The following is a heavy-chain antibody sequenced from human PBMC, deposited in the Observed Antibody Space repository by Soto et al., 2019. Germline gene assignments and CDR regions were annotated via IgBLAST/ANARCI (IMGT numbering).Heavy chain of an antibody. CDR3: ARVPTVRGTHNWFDP. Sequence: QVQLVESGGGVVQPGRSLRLSCAASGFTFSSYAMHWVRQAPGKGLEWVAVISYDGSNKYYADSVKGRFTISRDNSKNTLYLQTNSLIAEDTAVYYCARVPTVRGTHNWFDPWGQGTPVTVSS. V-gene: IGHV3-30-3*01. D-gene: IGHD3-10*01. CDR1: GFTFSSYA. J-gene: IGHJ5*02. CDR2: ISYDGSNK.